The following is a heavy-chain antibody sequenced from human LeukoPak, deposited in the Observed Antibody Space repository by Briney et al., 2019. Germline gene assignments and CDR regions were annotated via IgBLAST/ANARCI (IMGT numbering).Heavy chain of an antibody. CDR3: ARADRSGSYYNGAFDI. D-gene: IGHD3-10*01. CDR1: GFTFSSYG. V-gene: IGHV3-30*03. CDR2: ISYDGSNK. J-gene: IGHJ3*02. Sequence: PGGSLRLSCAASGFTFSSYGMHWVRQAPGKGLEWVAVISYDGSNKYYADSVKGRFTISRDNSKNTLYLQMNSLRAEDTAVYYCARADRSGSYYNGAFDIWGQGTMVTVSS.